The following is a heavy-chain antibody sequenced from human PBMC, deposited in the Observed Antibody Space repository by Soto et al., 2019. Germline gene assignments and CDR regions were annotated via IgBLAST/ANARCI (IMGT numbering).Heavy chain of an antibody. CDR1: GFTFSGYW. J-gene: IGHJ4*02. D-gene: IGHD6-19*01. CDR3: AKQAGYSSDPFDY. V-gene: IGHV3-23*01. Sequence: GGSLRLSCAGSGFTFSGYWMTWVRQAPGKGLEWVSIISGGGGTTYYADSVKGRFTISRDNSKNTVHLQINSLRVEDTAVYYCAKQAGYSSDPFDYWGQGTLVTVSS. CDR2: ISGGGGTT.